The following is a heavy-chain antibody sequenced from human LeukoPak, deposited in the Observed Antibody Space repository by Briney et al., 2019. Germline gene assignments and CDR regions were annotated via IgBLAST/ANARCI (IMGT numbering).Heavy chain of an antibody. CDR3: ARRGGSSYGELDY. CDR2: IYTGDCDT. V-gene: IGHV5-51*01. CDR1: GYSFTSYW. J-gene: IGHJ4*02. D-gene: IGHD5-18*01. Sequence: GESLKIFCKASGYSFTSYWIGWVRQLPRQGLERMGIIYTGDCDTRYSPSFQGQVTISADKSISTAYLQWSSLKASDTAMYYCARRGGSSYGELDYWGQGTLVTVSS.